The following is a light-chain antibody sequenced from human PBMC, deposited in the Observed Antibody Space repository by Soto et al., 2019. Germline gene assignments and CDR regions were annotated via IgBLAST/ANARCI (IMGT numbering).Light chain of an antibody. Sequence: QSVLSQPPSVSGAPGQRVTISCTGSSSSIGADYDVHWYLQLPGTAPKLLIYGNTNRPSGVPDRFSGSKSGSSASLAITGLQAEDEADYYCQSHDSSLHASVFGTGTKVTVL. V-gene: IGLV1-40*01. CDR1: SSSIGADYD. CDR3: QSHDSSLHASV. J-gene: IGLJ1*01. CDR2: GNT.